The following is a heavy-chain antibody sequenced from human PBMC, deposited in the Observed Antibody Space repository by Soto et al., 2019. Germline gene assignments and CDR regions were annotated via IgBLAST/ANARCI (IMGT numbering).Heavy chain of an antibody. V-gene: IGHV4-31*03. Sequence: SETLSLTCTVSGGSISSGVYYWSWIRHHPGKGLEWIGYIYYSGITYYNPSLKSRVTISVDTSKNQFSLKLSSVTAADTAVYYCARDSGYRAEYYYGMDVWGQGTTVTVSS. J-gene: IGHJ6*02. D-gene: IGHD3-10*01. CDR2: IYYSGIT. CDR3: ARDSGYRAEYYYGMDV. CDR1: GGSISSGVYY.